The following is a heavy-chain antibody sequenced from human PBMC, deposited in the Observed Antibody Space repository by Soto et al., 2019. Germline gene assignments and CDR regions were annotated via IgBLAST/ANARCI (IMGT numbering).Heavy chain of an antibody. CDR2: ISGSGGST. Sequence: GGSLRLSCAASGFTFSSYAMSWVRQAPGKGLEWVSAISGSGGSTYYADSVKGRFTIYRDNSKNTLYLQMNSLRPEDTAVYYRASSRGDGYDFWSGSTSWFDPWGQG. CDR1: GFTFSSYA. V-gene: IGHV3-23*01. J-gene: IGHJ5*02. CDR3: ASSRGDGYDFWSGSTSWFDP. D-gene: IGHD3-3*01.